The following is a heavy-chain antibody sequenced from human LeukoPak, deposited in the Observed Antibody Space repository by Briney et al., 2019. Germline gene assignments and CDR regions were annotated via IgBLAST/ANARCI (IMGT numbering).Heavy chain of an antibody. CDR1: GYTFTGYY. D-gene: IGHD3-22*01. Sequence: ASVKVSCKASGYTFTGYYMHWVRQAPGQGLEWMGWINPNSGGTNYAQKFQGRVTMTRDTSISTAYMELSRLRSDDTAVCYCARDKRYYYDSKSSTDAFDIWGQGTMVTVSS. CDR2: INPNSGGT. V-gene: IGHV1-2*02. CDR3: ARDKRYYYDSKSSTDAFDI. J-gene: IGHJ3*02.